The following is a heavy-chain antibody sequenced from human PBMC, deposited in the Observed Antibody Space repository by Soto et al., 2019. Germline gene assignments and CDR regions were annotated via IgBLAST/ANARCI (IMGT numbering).Heavy chain of an antibody. Sequence: VGSLRLSCAASGFTFSSYAMHWVRQAPGKGLEWVAVISYDGSNKYYADSVKGRFTISRDNSKNTLYLQMNSLRAEDTAVYYCAREIEYCSSTSCYDMYAYYYYGMDVWGQGTTVTVSS. CDR3: AREIEYCSSTSCYDMYAYYYYGMDV. D-gene: IGHD2-2*01. CDR1: GFTFSSYA. CDR2: ISYDGSNK. J-gene: IGHJ6*02. V-gene: IGHV3-30-3*01.